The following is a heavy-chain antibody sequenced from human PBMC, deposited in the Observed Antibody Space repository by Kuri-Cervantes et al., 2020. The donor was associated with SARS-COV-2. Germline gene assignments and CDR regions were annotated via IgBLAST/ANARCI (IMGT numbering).Heavy chain of an antibody. CDR3: AKTRLQYSGKYALNS. D-gene: IGHD5-12*01. V-gene: IGHV3-30*18. J-gene: IGHJ4*02. Sequence: LSLTCAASGFTFSRFGMHWVRQLPGKGLETVAVVSSDGVNQFYGESVKGRFTVSGEKSNNMLYLQMSSLSADGTAVYYWAKTRLQYSGKYALNSWGQGTLVTVSS. CDR1: GFTFSRFG. CDR2: VSSDGVNQ.